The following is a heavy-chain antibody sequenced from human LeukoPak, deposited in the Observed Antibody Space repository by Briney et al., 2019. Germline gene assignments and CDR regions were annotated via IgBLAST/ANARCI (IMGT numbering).Heavy chain of an antibody. CDR1: AYSISSGYY. Sequence: SETLSLTCTVSAYSISSGYYWGWIRQPPGKGLEWIGSIYHSGSTYYKPSLKSRVTISIATSKNQFSLRLGSVTAAGTAVYYCARGDDYYDSSGYDFDYWGQGILVSVSS. V-gene: IGHV4-38-2*02. J-gene: IGHJ4*02. CDR3: ARGDDYYDSSGYDFDY. D-gene: IGHD3-22*01. CDR2: IYHSGST.